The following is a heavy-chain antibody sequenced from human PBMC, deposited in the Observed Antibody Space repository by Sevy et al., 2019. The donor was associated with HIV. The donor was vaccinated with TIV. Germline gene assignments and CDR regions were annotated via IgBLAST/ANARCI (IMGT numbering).Heavy chain of an antibody. D-gene: IGHD3-10*01. V-gene: IGHV3-53*01. CDR1: GFTVSSNY. CDR2: IYSGGST. Sequence: GGSLRLSCAASGFTVSSNYMSWVRQAPGKGLEWVSVIYSGGSTYYADSVKGRFTISRDNSKNTLYLQMKSLRAEDTAVYYCARDILSRYYGSGSYYYYYGMDVWGQGSTVTVSS. CDR3: ARDILSRYYGSGSYYYYYGMDV. J-gene: IGHJ6*02.